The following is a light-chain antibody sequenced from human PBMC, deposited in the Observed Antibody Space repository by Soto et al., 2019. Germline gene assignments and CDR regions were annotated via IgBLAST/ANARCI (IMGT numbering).Light chain of an antibody. CDR2: LGS. V-gene: IGKV2-28*01. CDR3: MQALQTQT. CDR1: QTISRY. J-gene: IGKJ1*01. Sequence: DIQMTQSPSSLSASVGDRVTITCRASQTISRYLNWYQQNPGKAPNLLIYLGSNRASGVPDRFSGSGSGTDFTLKISRVEAEDVGVYYCMQALQTQTFGQGTKVDIK.